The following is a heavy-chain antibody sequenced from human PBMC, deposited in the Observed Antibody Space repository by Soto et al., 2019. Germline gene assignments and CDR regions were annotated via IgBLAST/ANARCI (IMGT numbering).Heavy chain of an antibody. Sequence: QVQLVESGGGVVQPGRSLRLSCAASGFTFSSYAMHWVRQAPGKGLEWVAVISYDGSNKYYADSVKGRFTISRDNSKNTLYLQMNSLRAEDTAVYYCARDRGIPAAVGGPYYYYGMDVWGQGTTVTVSS. CDR1: GFTFSSYA. CDR2: ISYDGSNK. D-gene: IGHD2-2*01. J-gene: IGHJ6*02. CDR3: ARDRGIPAAVGGPYYYYGMDV. V-gene: IGHV3-30-3*01.